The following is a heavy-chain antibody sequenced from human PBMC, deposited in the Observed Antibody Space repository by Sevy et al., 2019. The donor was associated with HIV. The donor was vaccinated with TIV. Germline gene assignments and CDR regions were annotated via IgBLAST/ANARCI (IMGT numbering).Heavy chain of an antibody. J-gene: IGHJ4*02. CDR1: GGSISDYY. D-gene: IGHD2-15*01. Sequence: SETLSLTCTVSGGSISDYYWTWIRQPAGKGLEWLGRIYISGSTEYNPSLTSRVSMSLDTSKNTFSLKLTSMTAADTAVYYCARGPQSCNSVSCYSALSWGQGILVTVSS. CDR2: IYISGST. V-gene: IGHV4-4*07. CDR3: ARGPQSCNSVSCYSALS.